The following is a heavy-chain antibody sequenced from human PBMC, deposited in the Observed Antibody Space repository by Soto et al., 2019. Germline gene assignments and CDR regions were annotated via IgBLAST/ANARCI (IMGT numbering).Heavy chain of an antibody. Sequence: SVKVSCKTSGGTFSTFGISWVRQAPGQGLEWMGGIIPFFGTAEYSQKFEDRITITADESTNTVYMDLRSLTSEDTAIYYCARTAPMDAGDKYYYDFWCQGALVTVSS. CDR2: IIPFFGTA. CDR3: ARTAPMDAGDKYYYDF. D-gene: IGHD3-16*01. V-gene: IGHV1-69*13. J-gene: IGHJ4*02. CDR1: GGTFSTFG.